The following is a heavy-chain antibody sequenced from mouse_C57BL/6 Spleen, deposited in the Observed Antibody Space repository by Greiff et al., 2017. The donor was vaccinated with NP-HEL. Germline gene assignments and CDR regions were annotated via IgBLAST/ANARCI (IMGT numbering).Heavy chain of an antibody. CDR1: GFTFTDYY. V-gene: IGHV7-3*01. D-gene: IGHD1-1*01. J-gene: IGHJ3*01. Sequence: EVKLMESGGGLVQPGGSLSLSCAASGFTFTDYYMSWVRQPPGKALEWLGFIRNKANGYTTEYSASVKGRFTISRDNSQSILYLQMNALRAEDSATYYCARSYYGSSHNWFAYWGQGTLVTVSA. CDR3: ARSYYGSSHNWFAY. CDR2: IRNKANGYTT.